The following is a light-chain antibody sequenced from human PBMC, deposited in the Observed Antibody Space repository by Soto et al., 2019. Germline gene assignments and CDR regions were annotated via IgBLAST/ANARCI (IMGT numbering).Light chain of an antibody. CDR2: TND. Sequence: QSVLTQPPSASGTPGQRVTISCSGSSSNIGSKTVNWYQQLPGTAPKLLIYTNDRRPSGVPDRFSASKSGTSASLAISGLQSEDEADYFCAAWDDSLNVLFGGRTKLTVL. CDR1: SSNIGSKT. J-gene: IGLJ2*01. CDR3: AAWDDSLNVL. V-gene: IGLV1-44*01.